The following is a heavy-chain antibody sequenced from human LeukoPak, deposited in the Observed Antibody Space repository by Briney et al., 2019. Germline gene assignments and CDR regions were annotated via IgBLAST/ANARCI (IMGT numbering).Heavy chain of an antibody. CDR2: ISSSGSTI. J-gene: IGHJ4*02. D-gene: IGHD4-17*01. V-gene: IGHV3-48*03. CDR3: AVTNALRGDYVYFDY. CDR1: GFTFSSYE. Sequence: SGGSLRLSCAASGFTFSSYEMNWVRQAPGKGLEWVSYISSSGSTIYYADSVKGRFTISRDNAKNSLYLQMNSLRAEDTAVYYCAVTNALRGDYVYFDYWGQGTLVTVSS.